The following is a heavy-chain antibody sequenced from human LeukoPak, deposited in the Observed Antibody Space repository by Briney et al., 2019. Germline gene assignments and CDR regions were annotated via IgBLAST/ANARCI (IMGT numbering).Heavy chain of an antibody. CDR2: IIPILGIA. Sequence: EASVKVSCKASGGTFSSYAISWVRQAPGQGLEWMGRIIPILGIANYAQKFQGRVTITADKSTSTAYMELSSLRSEDTAVYYCARDFYGGNSDYWGQGTLVTVSP. J-gene: IGHJ4*02. CDR3: ARDFYGGNSDY. CDR1: GGTFSSYA. V-gene: IGHV1-69*04. D-gene: IGHD4-23*01.